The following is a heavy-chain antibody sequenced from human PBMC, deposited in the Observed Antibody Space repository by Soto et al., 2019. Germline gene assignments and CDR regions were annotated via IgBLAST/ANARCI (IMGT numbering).Heavy chain of an antibody. D-gene: IGHD6-19*01. CDR1: GFTFSSYA. CDR2: ISYDGSNK. J-gene: IGHJ6*02. CDR3: ARGLVLFIYYYGMDV. Sequence: QVQLVESGGGVVQPGRSLRLSCAASGFTFSSYAMHWVRQAAGKGLEWVAVISYDGSNKYYADSVKGRFTISRDNSKNTLYLQMNSLRAEDTAVYYCARGLVLFIYYYGMDVWGQGTTVTVSS. V-gene: IGHV3-30-3*01.